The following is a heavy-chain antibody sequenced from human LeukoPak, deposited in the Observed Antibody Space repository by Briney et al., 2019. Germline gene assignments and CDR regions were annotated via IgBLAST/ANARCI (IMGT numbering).Heavy chain of an antibody. J-gene: IGHJ4*02. CDR2: ISSSSSTI. D-gene: IGHD1-26*01. V-gene: IGHV3-48*02. CDR1: GFTFSSYN. CDR3: ASILTRVGADLVDY. Sequence: HPGGSLRLSCAASGFTFSSYNMNWVRQAPGKGLEWVSYISSSSSTIYYADSVKGRFTISRDNAKNSLYLQMNSLRDEDTAVYYCASILTRVGADLVDYWGQGTLVTVSS.